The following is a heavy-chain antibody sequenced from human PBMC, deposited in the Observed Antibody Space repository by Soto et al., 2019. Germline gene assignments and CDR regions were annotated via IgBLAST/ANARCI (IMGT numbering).Heavy chain of an antibody. D-gene: IGHD2-21*02. CDR2: ISGNGRVT. CDR3: ANRGDAIKFFQY. CDR1: GLTFSSNA. Sequence: EVQLLESGGGLVQPGGSLRLSRADSGLTFSSNAMSCVRQAPGKGLEWVSTISGNGRVTYYTHSGKGRFTITTDNSTNRMSMEMSSLRAQETAVHYCANRGDAIKFFQYWGHGTLVTGSS. V-gene: IGHV3-23*01. J-gene: IGHJ1*01.